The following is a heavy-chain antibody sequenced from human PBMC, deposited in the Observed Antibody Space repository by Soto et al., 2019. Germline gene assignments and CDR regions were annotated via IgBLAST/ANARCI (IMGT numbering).Heavy chain of an antibody. J-gene: IGHJ4*02. CDR1: GYTFTSYY. V-gene: IGHV1-46*01. D-gene: IGHD3-9*01. CDR3: ARGRRTGCLDY. Sequence: QVQLVQSGAEVKKPGASVKVSCKASGYTFTSYYMHWVRQAPGQGLEWMGIINPSGGSTSYAQKFQGRVTLTRDTSTSTGYMELSSLRSEDTAVYYCARGRRTGCLDYWGQGTMVTVSS. CDR2: INPSGGST.